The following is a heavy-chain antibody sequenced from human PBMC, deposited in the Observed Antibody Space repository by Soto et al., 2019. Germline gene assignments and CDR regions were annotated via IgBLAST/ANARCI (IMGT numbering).Heavy chain of an antibody. J-gene: IGHJ3*02. CDR2: VLVDRRR. D-gene: IGHD2-8*02. Sequence: WRRRPWSAAPSSYSSYDMSCGRQATRRGLERVSTVLVDRRRFCVVFVKGRFSISRDSSQNTVYLQMNSLTAGDTALYYWAKATATGGGAFDICGQGTMVTLS. CDR1: PSSYSSYD. V-gene: IGHV3-23*01. CDR3: AKATATGGGAFDI.